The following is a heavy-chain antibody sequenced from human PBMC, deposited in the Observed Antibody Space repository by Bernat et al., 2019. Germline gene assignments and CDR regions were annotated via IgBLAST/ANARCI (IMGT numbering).Heavy chain of an antibody. V-gene: IGHV4-31*03. CDR1: GGSISSGGYY. CDR2: IYYSGST. D-gene: IGHD3-22*01. Sequence: QVQLQESGPGLVKPSQTLSLTCTVSGGSISSGGYYWSWIRQHPGKGLEWIGYIYYSGSTYYNPSLKSRVTISVDTSKNQFSLKLSSVTAADTAVYYCARDAGRYDSSGSYRHRLDYWGQGTLVTVSS. CDR3: ARDAGRYDSSGSYRHRLDY. J-gene: IGHJ4*02.